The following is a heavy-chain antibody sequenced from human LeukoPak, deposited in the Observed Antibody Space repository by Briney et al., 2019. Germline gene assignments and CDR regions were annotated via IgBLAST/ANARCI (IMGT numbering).Heavy chain of an antibody. V-gene: IGHV3-53*01. J-gene: IGHJ4*02. CDR2: LLTDGTT. D-gene: IGHD6-19*01. CDR3: TRNLHISGGYALFDL. CDR1: RFTVSSNH. Sequence: GGSLRLSCAASRFTVSSNHMCSVRQAPGKGLEWVSVLLTDGTTYYADSVKGRFTISRDNSKNTLFLQMKNLRADDTAVYYCTRNLHISGGYALFDLWGQGALVTVSS.